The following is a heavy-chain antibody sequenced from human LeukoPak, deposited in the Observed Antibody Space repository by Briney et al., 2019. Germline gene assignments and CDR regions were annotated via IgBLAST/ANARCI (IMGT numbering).Heavy chain of an antibody. CDR1: GGTFSSYA. D-gene: IGHD2-2*01. J-gene: IGHJ6*02. CDR2: IIPIFGTA. CDR3: ARGSDVPAATNTYYYYYGMDV. V-gene: IGHV1-69*13. Sequence: ASVKVSCKASGGTFSSYAISWVRQAPGQGLEWMGGIIPIFGTANYAQKFQGRVTITADESTSTAYMELSSLRSEDTAVYYRARGSDVPAATNTYYYYYGMDVWGQGTTVTVSS.